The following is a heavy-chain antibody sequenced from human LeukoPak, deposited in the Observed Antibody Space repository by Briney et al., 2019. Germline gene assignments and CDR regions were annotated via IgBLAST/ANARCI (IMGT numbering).Heavy chain of an antibody. V-gene: IGHV1-69*05. CDR2: IIPIFGTT. J-gene: IGHJ5*02. CDR3: ARSYGSGSYDWFDT. Sequence: SVKVSCKASVGTFSSYAISWVRQAPGQGLEWMGGIIPIFGTTNYAQKFKSRITITTDESTSTAYMELSSLRSEDTAVYYCARSYGSGSYDWFDTWGQGTLVTVSS. CDR1: VGTFSSYA. D-gene: IGHD3-10*01.